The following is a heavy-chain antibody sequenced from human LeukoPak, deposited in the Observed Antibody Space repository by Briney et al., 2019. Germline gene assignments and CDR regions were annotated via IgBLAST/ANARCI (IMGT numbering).Heavy chain of an antibody. V-gene: IGHV3-21*01. Sequence: PGGSLRLSCAASGFTFTNYAMNWVRQAPGKGLEWVSSISSSSSYIYYADSVKGRFTISRDNAKNSLYLQMNSLRAEDTAVYYCARDGPDIVVVVAATPPDYWGQGTLVTVSS. D-gene: IGHD2-15*01. J-gene: IGHJ4*02. CDR2: ISSSSSYI. CDR1: GFTFTNYA. CDR3: ARDGPDIVVVVAATPPDY.